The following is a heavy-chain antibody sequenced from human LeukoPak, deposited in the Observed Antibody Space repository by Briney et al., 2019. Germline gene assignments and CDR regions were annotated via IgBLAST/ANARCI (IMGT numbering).Heavy chain of an antibody. Sequence: GGSLRLSCAVSGFTFSGFWMSWSRQAPGKGLEWVASINSDGSEGYYADVVKGRFTISRDNAKNSLYLQINSLRAEDTAVYYCARSSYSSSPSVWGQGTMVTVSS. J-gene: IGHJ3*01. D-gene: IGHD6-6*01. CDR3: ARSSYSSSPSV. CDR2: INSDGSEG. CDR1: GFTFSGFW. V-gene: IGHV3-7*03.